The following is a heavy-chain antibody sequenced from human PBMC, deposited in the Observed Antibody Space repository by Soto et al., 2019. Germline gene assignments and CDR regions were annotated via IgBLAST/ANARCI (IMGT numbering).Heavy chain of an antibody. D-gene: IGHD3-22*01. CDR1: GFTFSSYW. V-gene: IGHV3-74*01. CDR3: ARDYYDSSGYLNCFDP. Sequence: GGTLRLSCAASGFTFSSYWMHWVRQAPGQGLGWVSRINSDGRSTSYADSVKGRFTISRDNAKNTLYLQMNSLRAEDTAVYYCARDYYDSSGYLNCFDPWGLGTLVTVSS. J-gene: IGHJ5*02. CDR2: INSDGRST.